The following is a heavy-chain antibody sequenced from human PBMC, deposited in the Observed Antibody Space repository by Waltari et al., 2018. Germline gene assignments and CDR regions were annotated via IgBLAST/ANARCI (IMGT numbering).Heavy chain of an antibody. V-gene: IGHV3-74*01. Sequence: EVQLVESGGDLVQPGGSLRLSCTGSELSSFWLDWVRQAPGKGLVWVARVKYDGTIIKYADAVRGRFTVSRDSAKQTFYLQMNSLRGEDTAVYYCSTNPPGKWGQGTLVTVSS. CDR3: STNPPGK. J-gene: IGHJ1*01. CDR1: ELSSFW. CDR2: VKYDGTII.